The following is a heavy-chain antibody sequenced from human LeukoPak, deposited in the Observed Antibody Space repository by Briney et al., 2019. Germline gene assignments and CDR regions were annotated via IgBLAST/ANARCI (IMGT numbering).Heavy chain of an antibody. CDR3: ARSASGNYFEY. V-gene: IGHV3-66*02. Sequence: PGGSLRLSCAASGFTVSTNHMSWVRQAPGKGREWVAVLYSGGITYDTDSATGRFTISRDNTKNSLYLQMNSLRTEDPAVYYCARSASGNYFEYWGQGTLVTVS. J-gene: IGHJ4*02. D-gene: IGHD3-10*01. CDR1: GFTVSTNH. CDR2: LYSGGIT.